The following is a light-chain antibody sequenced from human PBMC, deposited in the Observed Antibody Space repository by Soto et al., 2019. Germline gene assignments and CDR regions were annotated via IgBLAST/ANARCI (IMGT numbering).Light chain of an antibody. Sequence: QLVLTQPPSASGTPGQRVTISCSGSSSNIGSNYVYWYQQFPGTAPKLLIYRNNQRPSGVPDRFSGSKSGTSASLAISGLRSEDEADYYCAAWDDSLSGVVFGGGTKVTVL. CDR1: SSNIGSNY. CDR3: AAWDDSLSGVV. V-gene: IGLV1-47*01. J-gene: IGLJ2*01. CDR2: RNN.